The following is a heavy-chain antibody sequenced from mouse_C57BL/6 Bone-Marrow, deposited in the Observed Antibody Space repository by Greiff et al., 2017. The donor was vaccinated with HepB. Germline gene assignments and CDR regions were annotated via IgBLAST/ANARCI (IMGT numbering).Heavy chain of an antibody. CDR2: IHSNSGST. CDR3: ATTVVATDWYFDV. D-gene: IGHD1-1*01. V-gene: IGHV1-64*01. CDR1: GYTFTSYW. Sequence: QVQLQQPGAELVKPGASVKLSCKASGYTFTSYWMHWVKQRPGQGLEWIGMIHSNSGSTNYNEKFKSKATLTVDKSSSTAYMQLSSLTSEDSAVYYCATTVVATDWYFDVWGTGTTVTVSS. J-gene: IGHJ1*03.